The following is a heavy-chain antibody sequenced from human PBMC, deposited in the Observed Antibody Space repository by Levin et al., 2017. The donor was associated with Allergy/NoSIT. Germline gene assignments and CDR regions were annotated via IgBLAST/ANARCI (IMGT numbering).Heavy chain of an antibody. V-gene: IGHV2-70*11. CDR1: GFSISTNGVC. Sequence: SGPTLVKPTETLTLTCTFSGFSISTNGVCVGWIRQPPGKALEWLARIDWDDDKYHTTSLKPRLSISKDTSKNQVVLTMTNMDAVDTGTYYCLRILYRRSTRPAEAFQHWGQGTVVTVSS. J-gene: IGHJ1*01. CDR3: LRILYRRSTRPAEAFQH. CDR2: IDWDDDK. D-gene: IGHD1-26*01.